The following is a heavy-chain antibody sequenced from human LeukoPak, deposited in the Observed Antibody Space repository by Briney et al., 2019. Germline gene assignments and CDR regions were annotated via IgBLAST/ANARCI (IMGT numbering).Heavy chain of an antibody. Sequence: PGGSLRLSCAASGFTFSSYWMSWVRQAPGKELEWVANIKQDGSEKYYVDSVKGRFTISRDNAKNSLYLQMNSLRAEDTAVYYCARDGTVTTPNWFDPWGQGTLVTVSS. V-gene: IGHV3-7*01. CDR3: ARDGTVTTPNWFDP. D-gene: IGHD4-17*01. CDR2: IKQDGSEK. CDR1: GFTFSSYW. J-gene: IGHJ5*02.